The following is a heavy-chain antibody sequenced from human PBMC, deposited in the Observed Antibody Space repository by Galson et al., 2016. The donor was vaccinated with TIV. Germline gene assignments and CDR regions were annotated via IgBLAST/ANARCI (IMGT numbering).Heavy chain of an antibody. Sequence: SLRLSCAASGLSVSINYMTWVRQAPGKGLEWVSLISDDGNTYYADSVKGRFTISKDNSKNPLYLQMNTLRVEDTAVYFCARDRVVDATYYYYYYGMGVWGQGTAVTVSS. CDR2: ISDDGNT. J-gene: IGHJ6*02. CDR3: ARDRVVDATYYYYYYGMGV. D-gene: IGHD3-22*01. CDR1: GLSVSINY. V-gene: IGHV3-66*02.